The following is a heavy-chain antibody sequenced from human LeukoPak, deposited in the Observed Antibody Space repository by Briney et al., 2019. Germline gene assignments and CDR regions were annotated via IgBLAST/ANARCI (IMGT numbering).Heavy chain of an antibody. CDR3: ARDYDFWSGYPIADDAFDI. Sequence: PSETLPLTCTVSGGSISSGGYYWSWIRQPPGKGLEWIGYIYHSGSTYCNPSLKSRVTISVDRSKSQFSLKLSSVTAADTAVYYCARDYDFWSGYPIADDAFDIWGQGTMVTVSS. J-gene: IGHJ3*02. V-gene: IGHV4-30-2*01. D-gene: IGHD3-3*01. CDR1: GGSISSGGYY. CDR2: IYHSGST.